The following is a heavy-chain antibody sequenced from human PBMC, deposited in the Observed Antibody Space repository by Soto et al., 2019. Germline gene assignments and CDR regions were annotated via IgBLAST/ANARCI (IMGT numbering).Heavy chain of an antibody. Sequence: QVQLVQSGAEVKKPGSSVKVSCKASGGTFSSYAISWVRQAPGQGLEWMGWIIPIFGTANYAQKFQGRVTITADESTRTAYMELSSLRSEDTAVYYCARYRVGCSSTSCYSVYYYYGMDVWGHGSTVTVSS. CDR2: IIPIFGTA. V-gene: IGHV1-69*01. D-gene: IGHD2-2*01. J-gene: IGHJ6*02. CDR1: GGTFSSYA. CDR3: ARYRVGCSSTSCYSVYYYYGMDV.